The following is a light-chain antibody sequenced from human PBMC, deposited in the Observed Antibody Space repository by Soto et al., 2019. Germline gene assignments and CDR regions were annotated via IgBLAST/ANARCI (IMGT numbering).Light chain of an antibody. CDR1: NIGSKS. Sequence: SYELTQPPSVSVAPGKTARITCGGNNIGSKSVHWYQQKPGQAPVVVIYYDSDRPSGIPERFSGSNSGNTATLTISRVEAGDEADYYCQVWDSSSDHVVFGGGTQLTAL. V-gene: IGLV3-21*04. CDR3: QVWDSSSDHVV. CDR2: YDS. J-gene: IGLJ2*01.